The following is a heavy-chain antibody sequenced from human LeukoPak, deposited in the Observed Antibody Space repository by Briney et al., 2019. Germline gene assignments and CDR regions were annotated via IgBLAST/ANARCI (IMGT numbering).Heavy chain of an antibody. CDR1: GGSISSYC. CDR2: LYYSMNT. Sequence: PSETLSLTCTVSGGSISSYCWSWIRHPPGKGLVGMGNLYYSMNTNYNPSLKSPITISVDTSKNQFSLKLSSVAAADTAGYYWARDRGSGSVDYWGQATLVTVSS. D-gene: IGHD5-12*01. J-gene: IGHJ4*02. V-gene: IGHV4-59*01. CDR3: ARDRGSGSVDY.